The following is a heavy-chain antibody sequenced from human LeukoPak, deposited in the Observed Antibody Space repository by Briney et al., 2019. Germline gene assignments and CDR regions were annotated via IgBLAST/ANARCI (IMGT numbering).Heavy chain of an antibody. CDR3: ARDSRGAFDI. D-gene: IGHD3-10*01. J-gene: IGHJ3*02. CDR1: GFTFSDYY. CDR2: ISSDGSTI. Sequence: GGSLRLSCAASGFTFSDYYMNWIRQAPGKGLEWISYISSDGSTIYSADSVKGRFTISRDNAKHSLYLQMNSLRAEDTAVYYCARDSRGAFDIWGQGTMVTVSS. V-gene: IGHV3-11*01.